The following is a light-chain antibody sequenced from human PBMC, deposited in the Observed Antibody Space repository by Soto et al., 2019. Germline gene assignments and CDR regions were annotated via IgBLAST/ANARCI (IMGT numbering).Light chain of an antibody. CDR1: QSISSY. V-gene: IGKV1-39*01. CDR3: QQNYSTPPWT. CDR2: AAS. Sequence: DIQMTQSPSSLSASVGDRVTITCRASQSISSYLNWYQQKPGKAPMLLIYAASSLQSGVPSRFSGSGSGTDFTLTISSLQPEDFATYYCQQNYSTPPWTFGQGTKVEIK. J-gene: IGKJ1*01.